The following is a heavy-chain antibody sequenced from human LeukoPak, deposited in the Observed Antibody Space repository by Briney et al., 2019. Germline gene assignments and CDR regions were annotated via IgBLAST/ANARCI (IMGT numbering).Heavy chain of an antibody. J-gene: IGHJ6*03. CDR1: GYTFTSYG. CDR3: ARDGYCSSTSCYVGYYYYYMDV. CDR2: ISAYNGNT. D-gene: IGHD2-2*01. Sequence: GASVKVSCKASGYTFTSYGISWVRQAPGQGLEWMGWISAYNGNTNYAQKLQGRVTMTTDTSTSTAYMELRSLRSDDTAVYYCARDGYCSSTSCYVGYYYYYMDVWGKGTTVTVSS. V-gene: IGHV1-18*01.